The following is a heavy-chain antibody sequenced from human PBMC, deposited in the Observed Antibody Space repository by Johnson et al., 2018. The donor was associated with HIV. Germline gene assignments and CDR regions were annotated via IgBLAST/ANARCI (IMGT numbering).Heavy chain of an antibody. CDR2: ISYDGSNK. D-gene: IGHD6-6*01. Sequence: HVQLVESGGGVVQPGGSLRLSCAASGFTFSSYAMHWVRQAPGKGLEWVAVISYDGSNKYYADSVKGRFTISRDNSKNTLYLQMNSLRAEDTAVYYCARSYSSSSHDAFDIWGQGTMVTVSS. CDR1: GFTFSSYA. CDR3: ARSYSSSSHDAFDI. J-gene: IGHJ3*02. V-gene: IGHV3-30-3*01.